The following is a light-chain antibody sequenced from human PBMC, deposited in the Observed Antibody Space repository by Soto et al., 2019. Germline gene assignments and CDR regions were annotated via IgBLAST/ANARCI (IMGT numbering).Light chain of an antibody. CDR1: SSNIGAGYD. V-gene: IGLV1-40*01. CDR3: QSYVSSLSGHYV. CDR2: GNS. Sequence: QSVLTQPPSVSGAPGQRVTISCTGSSSNIGAGYDVHWYQQLPGTAPKVLIYGNSNRPSGVPDRFSGSKSGTSASLAITGLQVEDECDYYCQSYVSSLSGHYVFGTGTKLTVL. J-gene: IGLJ1*01.